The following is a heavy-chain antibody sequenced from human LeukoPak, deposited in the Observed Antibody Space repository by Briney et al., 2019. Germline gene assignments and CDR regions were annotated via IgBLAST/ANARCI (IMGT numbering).Heavy chain of an antibody. D-gene: IGHD3-22*01. V-gene: IGHV1-69*06. CDR1: GGTFSSYA. CDR2: IIPIFGTA. J-gene: IGHJ4*02. Sequence: GSSVKVSCKASGGTFSSYAISWVRQAPGQGLEWMGGIIPIFGTANYAQKFQGRVTITADKSTSTAYMELSSLRSEDTAVYYCARSTMMEPYRTDYWSQGTLVTVSS. CDR3: ARSTMMEPYRTDY.